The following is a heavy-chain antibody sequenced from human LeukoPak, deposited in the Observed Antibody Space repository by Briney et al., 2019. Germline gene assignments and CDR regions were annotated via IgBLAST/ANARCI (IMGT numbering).Heavy chain of an antibody. Sequence: SQTLSLTCTVSDGSISSANYHWSWIRQPPGKALEWIGYIYYSGSTYYNPSLESRVTMSVDTSKNHFSLRLSSVTAADPAVYYCARSNSYDSGGYTFDYWGQGTLVTVSS. CDR1: DGSISSANYH. D-gene: IGHD3-22*01. V-gene: IGHV4-30-4*01. CDR3: ARSNSYDSGGYTFDY. CDR2: IYYSGST. J-gene: IGHJ4*02.